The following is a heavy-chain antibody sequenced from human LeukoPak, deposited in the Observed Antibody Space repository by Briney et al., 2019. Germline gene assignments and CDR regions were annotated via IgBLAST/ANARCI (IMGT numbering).Heavy chain of an antibody. CDR2: TYYRSKWYN. V-gene: IGHV6-1*01. CDR1: GDSVSSNSAA. Sequence: SQTLSLTCAISGDSVSSNSAAWNWIRQSPSRGLEWLGRTYYRSKWYNDYAVSVKSRITINPHTSQNQFSLQLNSVTPEDTAVYYCARDSHCSSTSCYFVPYYYYYGMDVWGKGTTVTVSS. D-gene: IGHD2-2*01. J-gene: IGHJ6*04. CDR3: ARDSHCSSTSCYFVPYYYYYGMDV.